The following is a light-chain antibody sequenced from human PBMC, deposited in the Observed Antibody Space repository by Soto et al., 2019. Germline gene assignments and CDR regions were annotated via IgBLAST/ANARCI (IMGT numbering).Light chain of an antibody. CDR1: QSISSW. V-gene: IGKV1-5*01. CDR2: DAS. Sequence: DIQMTQSPSTLSASVGDRVTITCRASQSISSWLAWYQQKPGKAPKLLIYDASSLESGVPSRFSGSGSGTEFTLTHSSLQPYEFGTYYCQQYNSYWTFGKGTKVDI. J-gene: IGKJ1*01. CDR3: QQYNSYWT.